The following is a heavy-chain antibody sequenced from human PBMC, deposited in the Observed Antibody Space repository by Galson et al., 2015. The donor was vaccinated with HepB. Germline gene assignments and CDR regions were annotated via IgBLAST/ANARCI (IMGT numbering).Heavy chain of an antibody. CDR2: IIPIFGTA. Sequence: SVKVSCKASGGTFSSYAISWVRQAPGQGLEWMGGIIPIFGTANYAQKFQGRVTITADESTSTAYMELSSLRSEDTAVYYCASHLPDIVVVDPPYYYYGMDVWGQGTTVTVSS. J-gene: IGHJ6*02. D-gene: IGHD2-2*01. V-gene: IGHV1-69*13. CDR3: ASHLPDIVVVDPPYYYYGMDV. CDR1: GGTFSSYA.